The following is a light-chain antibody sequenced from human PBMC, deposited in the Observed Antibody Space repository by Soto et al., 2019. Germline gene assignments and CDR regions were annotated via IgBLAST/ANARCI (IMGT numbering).Light chain of an antibody. Sequence: ETVLTQSPGTLSLSPGERVTRSCRASQSVCSRCLAWYQQKPGQSPRLLIYGASSRATGIPDRFSGSGSGTDFTLTISRLEPEDFAVYYCQHYGTTPWTFGQGTKVGIK. CDR3: QHYGTTPWT. V-gene: IGKV3-20*01. CDR1: QSVCSRC. CDR2: GAS. J-gene: IGKJ1*01.